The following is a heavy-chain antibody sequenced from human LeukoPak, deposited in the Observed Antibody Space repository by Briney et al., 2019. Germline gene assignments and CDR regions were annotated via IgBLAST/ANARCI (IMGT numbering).Heavy chain of an antibody. CDR1: GXTFSSYE. CDR2: MSFSGSTI. Sequence: SGGSLRLSCLASGXTFSSYEMNWVRQAPGRGLEWVSYMSFSGSTIYYADSVKGRFTISRDNAKNSLYLQMNSLRAEDTAVYYCARGYSSYYPDAFDIWGQGTMVTVSS. J-gene: IGHJ3*02. CDR3: ARGYSSYYPDAFDI. V-gene: IGHV3-48*03. D-gene: IGHD5-12*01.